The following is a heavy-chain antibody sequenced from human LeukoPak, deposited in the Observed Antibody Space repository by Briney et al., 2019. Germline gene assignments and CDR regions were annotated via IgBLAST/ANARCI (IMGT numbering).Heavy chain of an antibody. CDR1: GGSVSSDNYY. V-gene: IGHV4-61*01. Sequence: KPSETLSLTSTVSGGSVSSDNYYWHWIRQPPGKGLGWIGYIYYSGNTKYNPSLKSRFTVSVDTSKNQFSLKLTSVTAADTAVYYCARQDGGPGAFDVWGRGTMVTVSS. CDR3: ARQDGGPGAFDV. D-gene: IGHD1-14*01. CDR2: IYYSGNT. J-gene: IGHJ3*01.